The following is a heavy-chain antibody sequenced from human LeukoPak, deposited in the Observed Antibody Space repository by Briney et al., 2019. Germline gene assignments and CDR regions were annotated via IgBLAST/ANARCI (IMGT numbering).Heavy chain of an antibody. J-gene: IGHJ4*02. CDR2: SYYSGST. V-gene: IGHV4-39*01. CDR1: GGSISSTTYY. D-gene: IGHD2-15*01. CDR3: ARHLLGYCSGGNCYYFDF. Sequence: SETLSLTCTVSGGSISSTTYYWGWIRQPPGKGLEWIGSSYYSGSTYYNPSLKSRVTISIDTSKNQFSLRLSSVTAADTAVYYCARHLLGYCSGGNCYYFDFWGQGTLVTVSS.